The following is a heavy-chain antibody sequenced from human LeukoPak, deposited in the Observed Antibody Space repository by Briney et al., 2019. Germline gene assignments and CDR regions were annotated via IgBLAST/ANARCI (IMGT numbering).Heavy chain of an antibody. V-gene: IGHV3-23*01. J-gene: IGHJ4*02. CDR2: ISGSGVNT. Sequence: TRGSLRLSCAASGFTFNNCAMNWVRQAPGKGLEWVSSISGSGVNTYYADSVKGRFTISRDNSKNTLYLQMNSLSAEDTAVYYCAKAWSSGWYSDYWGQGTLVTVSS. D-gene: IGHD6-13*01. CDR3: AKAWSSGWYSDY. CDR1: GFTFNNCA.